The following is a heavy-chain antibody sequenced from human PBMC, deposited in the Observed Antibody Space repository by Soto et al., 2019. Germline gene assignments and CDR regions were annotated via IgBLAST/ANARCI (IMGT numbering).Heavy chain of an antibody. Sequence: QVHLVQSGAEVKKPGSSVKVSCKASGGTFSSYAISWVRQAPGQGLEGMGGIIPIFGTANYAQKFQGRVTITADESTSTAYMELSSLRSEDTAVYYCARDGGGYSGYDYYFDYWGQGTLVTVSS. V-gene: IGHV1-69*01. CDR3: ARDGGGYSGYDYYFDY. CDR1: GGTFSSYA. CDR2: IIPIFGTA. J-gene: IGHJ4*02. D-gene: IGHD5-12*01.